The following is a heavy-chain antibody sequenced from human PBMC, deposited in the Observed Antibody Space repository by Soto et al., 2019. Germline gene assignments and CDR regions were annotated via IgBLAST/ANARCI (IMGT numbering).Heavy chain of an antibody. J-gene: IGHJ4*02. D-gene: IGHD3-16*02. V-gene: IGHV3-30*18. Sequence: QVQLVESGGGVVQPGRSLRLSRVASGFTFSSYAMHWVRQAPGKGLEWVAIMSYDGNNQYYAGSVKGRFTISRDNFKNTLYLQMNSLRAEDTAVYYCAKALGELSPESFDYWGQGILVTVSS. CDR2: MSYDGNNQ. CDR3: AKALGELSPESFDY. CDR1: GFTFSSYA.